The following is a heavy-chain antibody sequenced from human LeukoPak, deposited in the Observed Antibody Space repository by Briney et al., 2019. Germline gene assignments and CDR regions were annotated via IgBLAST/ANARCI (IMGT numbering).Heavy chain of an antibody. Sequence: GASVKVSCKASGYTFTGYYMHWVRQAPGQGLEWMGWINPNGGATNYAQKFQGRVTMTRDTSINTAYMELGGPRSDDTAIYYCAKRIVGGLGSDDWGQGTLVTVSS. D-gene: IGHD1-26*01. CDR1: GYTFTGYY. CDR3: AKRIVGGLGSDD. J-gene: IGHJ4*02. CDR2: INPNGGAT. V-gene: IGHV1-2*02.